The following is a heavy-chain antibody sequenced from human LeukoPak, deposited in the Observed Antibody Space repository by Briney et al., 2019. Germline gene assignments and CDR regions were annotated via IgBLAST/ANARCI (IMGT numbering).Heavy chain of an antibody. CDR3: ARDLSGGYGDWYFDL. CDR2: IYYSGST. CDR1: GGSISSYY. D-gene: IGHD3-22*01. V-gene: IGHV4-59*01. Sequence: SETLSLTCTVSGGSISSYYCSWIRQPPGKGLEWIGYIYYSGSTNYNPSLKSRVTMSVDTSKNEFSLKLSSVTAADTAVYYGARDLSGGYGDWYFDLWGRGTLVTVSS. J-gene: IGHJ2*01.